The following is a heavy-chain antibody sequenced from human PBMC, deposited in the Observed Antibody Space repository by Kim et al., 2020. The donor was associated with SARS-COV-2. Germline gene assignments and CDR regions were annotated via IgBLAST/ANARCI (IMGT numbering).Heavy chain of an antibody. Sequence: GGSLRLSCAASGFTFNNAWMSWVRQAPGKGLEWGGRIKSKTDGGTTDYAAPVKGRFTISRDDSENTLYLQMNSLKTDDSAVYYCATGRRWLQADSWGQGT. V-gene: IGHV3-15*01. D-gene: IGHD5-12*01. CDR1: GFTFNNAW. CDR3: ATGRRWLQADS. CDR2: IKSKTDGGTT. J-gene: IGHJ4*02.